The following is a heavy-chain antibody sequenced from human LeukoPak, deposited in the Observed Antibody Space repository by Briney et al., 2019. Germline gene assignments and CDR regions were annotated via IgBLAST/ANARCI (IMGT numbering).Heavy chain of an antibody. CDR1: GGSISSYY. CDR3: ARHTELWFEFDP. Sequence: PSETLSLTCTVSGGSISSYYWSWIRQPPGKGLEWIGYIYYSGSTNYNPSLKSRVTISVDTSRNQFSLKLSSVTAADTAVYYCARHTELWFEFDPWGQGTLVTVSS. CDR2: IYYSGST. D-gene: IGHD5-18*01. J-gene: IGHJ5*02. V-gene: IGHV4-59*08.